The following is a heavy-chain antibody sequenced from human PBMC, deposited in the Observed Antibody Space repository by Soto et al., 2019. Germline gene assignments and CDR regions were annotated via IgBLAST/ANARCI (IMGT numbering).Heavy chain of an antibody. CDR2: VYHSGSA. CDR1: GASITSSHW. J-gene: IGHJ5*02. Sequence: TLSLTCDVSGASITSSHWWCWLRQSPGKGLEWIGEVYHSGSANYNPSLKSRVSMSVDKSKNQFSLRLSSVTAADTALYYCARIAIVPAALGPWGQGMLVTVSS. D-gene: IGHD2-2*01. CDR3: ARIAIVPAALGP. V-gene: IGHV4-4*02.